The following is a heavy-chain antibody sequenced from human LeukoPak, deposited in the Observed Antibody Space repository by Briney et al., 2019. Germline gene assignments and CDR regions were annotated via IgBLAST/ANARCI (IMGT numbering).Heavy chain of an antibody. Sequence: GGSLRLSCAASGFTFSDYYMSWIRQAPGKGLEWVSYISSSGSTIYYADSVKGRFTISRDNAKNSLYLQMNSLRAEDTAVYYCANLATVTYNPFDYWGQGTLVTVSS. V-gene: IGHV3-11*04. CDR2: ISSSGSTI. CDR3: ANLATVTYNPFDY. J-gene: IGHJ4*02. CDR1: GFTFSDYY. D-gene: IGHD4-17*01.